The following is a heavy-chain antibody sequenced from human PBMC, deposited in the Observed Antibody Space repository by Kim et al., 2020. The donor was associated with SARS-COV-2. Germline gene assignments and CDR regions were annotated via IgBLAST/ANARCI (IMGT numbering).Heavy chain of an antibody. V-gene: IGHV4-34*01. CDR2: INHSGST. CDR1: GGSFSGYY. Sequence: SETLSLTCAVYGGSFSGYYWSWIRQPPGKGLEWTGEINHSGSTNYNPSLKSRGTISVDTSKNQFSLKLSSVTAADTAVYYCAREVKRYYYGSGCYYKSPYYSYGMDVWGQGTTVTVSP. J-gene: IGHJ6*01. CDR3: AREVKRYYYGSGCYYKSPYYSYGMDV. D-gene: IGHD3-10*01.